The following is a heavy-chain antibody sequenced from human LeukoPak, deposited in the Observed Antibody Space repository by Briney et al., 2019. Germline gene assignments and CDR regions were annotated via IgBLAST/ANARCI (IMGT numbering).Heavy chain of an antibody. V-gene: IGHV4-34*01. CDR1: GGSFSGYY. CDR2: INHSGST. CDR3: ARVTAGYYYGMDA. J-gene: IGHJ6*02. Sequence: SETLSLTCAVYGGSFSGYYWSWIRQPPGKGLEWIGEINHSGSTNYNPSLKSRVTISVDTSKNQFSLKLSSVTAADTAVYYCARVTAGYYYGMDAWGQGTTVTVSS.